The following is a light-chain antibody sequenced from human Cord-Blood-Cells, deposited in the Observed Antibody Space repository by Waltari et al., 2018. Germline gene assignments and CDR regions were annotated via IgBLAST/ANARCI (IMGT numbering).Light chain of an antibody. CDR1: SSDVGSYNL. J-gene: IGLJ1*01. CDR2: EGS. V-gene: IGLV2-23*01. Sequence: QSALTQPASVSGSPGKSITISCTGTSSDVGSYNLVSWYQQHPGKAPKLMICEGSKRPSGVSNRFSGSNSGNTASLSISGLQAEDEADYYCCSYAGSSTYVFGTGTKVTVL. CDR3: CSYAGSSTYV.